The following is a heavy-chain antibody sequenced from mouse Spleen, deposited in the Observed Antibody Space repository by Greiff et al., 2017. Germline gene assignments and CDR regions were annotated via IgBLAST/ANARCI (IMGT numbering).Heavy chain of an antibody. J-gene: IGHJ3*01. CDR2: ISSGGGST. CDR1: GFTFSSYY. D-gene: IGHD2-14*01. V-gene: IGHV5-9*01. CDR3: ATYRYEGFAY. Sequence: EVMLVESGGGLVKLGGSLKLSCAASGFTFSSYYMSWVRQTPEKRLEWVATISSGGGSTYYPDSVKGRFTISRDNAKNTLYLQMSSLNSEDTAVYYCATYRYEGFAYWGQGTLVTVSA.